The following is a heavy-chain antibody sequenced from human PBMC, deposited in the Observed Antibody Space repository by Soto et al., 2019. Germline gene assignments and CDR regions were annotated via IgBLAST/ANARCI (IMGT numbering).Heavy chain of an antibody. D-gene: IGHD2-2*01. CDR3: ARGPSSLTRFDY. CDR1: GFTFSSYA. J-gene: IGHJ4*02. Sequence: PVGSLILSCAASGFTFSSYAMHWVRQAPGKGLEWVAVISYDGSNKYYADSVKGRFTVSRDNSKNTLYLQMNSLRAEDTAVYYCARGPSSLTRFDYWGQGTLVTVSS. V-gene: IGHV3-30-3*01. CDR2: ISYDGSNK.